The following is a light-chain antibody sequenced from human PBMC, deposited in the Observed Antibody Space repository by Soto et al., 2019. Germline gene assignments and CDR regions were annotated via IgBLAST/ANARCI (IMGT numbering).Light chain of an antibody. Sequence: DIVLTQSPGTLSLSPGERATLSCRASQSVGSTYLAWYQQKPGQAPRLLIYGVSRRATGIPDRFSGGGSGTDFTLTISRLEPEDFAVYYCQQYGSSHTFGQGTKLEIK. CDR1: QSVGSTY. CDR2: GVS. V-gene: IGKV3-20*01. CDR3: QQYGSSHT. J-gene: IGKJ2*01.